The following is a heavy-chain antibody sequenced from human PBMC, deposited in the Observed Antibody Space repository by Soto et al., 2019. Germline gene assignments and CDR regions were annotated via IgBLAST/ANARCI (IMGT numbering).Heavy chain of an antibody. Sequence: PSETLSLTCTVSGDSIKNYYWGWIGQPAGKGLAWIGRIYSTGSTNYNPSLRSRVTMSVDTSKNQLSLKLRSVTAADTAVYYCARDKYSSNWYHFDYWGQGALVTVSS. J-gene: IGHJ4*02. CDR2: IYSTGST. D-gene: IGHD6-13*01. CDR1: GDSIKNYY. CDR3: ARDKYSSNWYHFDY. V-gene: IGHV4-4*07.